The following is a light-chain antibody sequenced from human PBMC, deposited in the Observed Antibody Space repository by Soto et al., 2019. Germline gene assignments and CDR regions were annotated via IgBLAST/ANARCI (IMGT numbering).Light chain of an antibody. CDR1: QTFTSNY. Sequence: EIVLTQSPGTLSLSPGQRAILSCRASQTFTSNYLAWYRHRPGQAPRLLIYGASSRATGIPDRFSGSGSGTDFTLIISGLEPEDSAVDYCQQYGSSPYTFGQGTKLEIK. CDR2: GAS. J-gene: IGKJ2*01. CDR3: QQYGSSPYT. V-gene: IGKV3-20*01.